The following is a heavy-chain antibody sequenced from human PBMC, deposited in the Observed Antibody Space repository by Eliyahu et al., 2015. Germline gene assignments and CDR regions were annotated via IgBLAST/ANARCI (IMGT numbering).Heavy chain of an antibody. CDR2: IXYSGXT. Sequence: QVQPQESGPGLVKPSDTLSLTXAVSGYSXXXSNWWGWXRQPPGKGLEWIGYIXYSGXTYYNPSLKSRVTMSVDTSKNQFSLKLSSVTAVDTAVYYCARLNAGGSYYPINWFDPWGQGTLVTVSS. CDR3: ARLNAGGSYYPINWFDP. CDR1: GYSXXXSNW. D-gene: IGHD1-26*01. J-gene: IGHJ5*02. V-gene: IGHV4-28*01.